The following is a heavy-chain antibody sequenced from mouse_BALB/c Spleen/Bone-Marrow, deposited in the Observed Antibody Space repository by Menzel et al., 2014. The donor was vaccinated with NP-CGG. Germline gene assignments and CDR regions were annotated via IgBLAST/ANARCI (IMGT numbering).Heavy chain of an antibody. V-gene: IGHV1S56*01. CDR3: ARSGDSSGYGFAY. J-gene: IGHJ3*01. CDR1: GYTFTSYD. CDR2: IYPGDGST. D-gene: IGHD3-2*01. Sequence: VKLVESGPELVKPGALVKISCKASGYTFTSYDINWVKQRPGQGLEWIGWIYPGDGSTKYNEKFKGKATLTADKSSSTAYMQFSSLTSENSAVYFCARSGDSSGYGFAYWGQGTLVTVSA.